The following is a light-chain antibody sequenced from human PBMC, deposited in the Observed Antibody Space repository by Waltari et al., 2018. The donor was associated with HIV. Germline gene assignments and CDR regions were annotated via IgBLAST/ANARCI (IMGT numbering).Light chain of an antibody. CDR1: QSVSSSY. CDR2: GAS. CDR3: QQYGSSSLT. J-gene: IGKJ4*01. Sequence: EIVLTQSPGTLSLSPGERATLSCRASQSVSSSYLAWYQQKPGQAPRLLIYGASSRATGIPDRFSGSGSGTEFTLTISRLEPEDFAVYYGQQYGSSSLTFGGGTKVEIK. V-gene: IGKV3-20*01.